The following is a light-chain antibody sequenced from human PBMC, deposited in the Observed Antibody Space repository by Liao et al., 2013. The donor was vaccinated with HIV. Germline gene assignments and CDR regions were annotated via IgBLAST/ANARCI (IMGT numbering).Light chain of an antibody. Sequence: SYELTQPPSVSVSPGQTASITCSGHKLGDEYASWYQQKPGQAPVLVIYQDTKRPSGIPERISGSNSGNTATLTISGTQAMDEADYYCQAWDRNAGVFGTGTKVTVL. CDR2: QDT. J-gene: IGLJ1*01. CDR1: KLGDEY. CDR3: QAWDRNAGV. V-gene: IGLV3-1*01.